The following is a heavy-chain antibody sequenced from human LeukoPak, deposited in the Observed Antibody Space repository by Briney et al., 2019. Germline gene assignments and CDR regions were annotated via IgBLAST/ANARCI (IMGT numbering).Heavy chain of an antibody. V-gene: IGHV3-30*03. J-gene: IGHJ3*02. CDR3: ARAARPGAFDI. CDR1: GFTFSTYG. Sequence: GESLRLSCTASGFTFSTYGMHWVRQAPGKGLEWVTLISYDGSTKYYSDSVKGRFTISRDNAKNSLYLQMNSLRAEDTAVYYCARAARPGAFDIWGQGTMVTVSS. CDR2: ISYDGSTK.